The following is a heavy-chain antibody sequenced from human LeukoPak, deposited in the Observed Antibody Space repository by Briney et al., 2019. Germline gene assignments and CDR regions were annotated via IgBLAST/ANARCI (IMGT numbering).Heavy chain of an antibody. CDR1: GGTFSSYA. V-gene: IGHV1-2*02. J-gene: IGHJ4*02. Sequence: ASVKVSCKTPGGTFSSYAISWVRQAPGQGLEWMGWINPNSGGTNYAQKFQGRVTMTRDTSISTAYMELSRLRSDDTAVYYCARDDYDSSGQFDYWGQGTLVTVSS. CDR2: INPNSGGT. D-gene: IGHD3-22*01. CDR3: ARDDYDSSGQFDY.